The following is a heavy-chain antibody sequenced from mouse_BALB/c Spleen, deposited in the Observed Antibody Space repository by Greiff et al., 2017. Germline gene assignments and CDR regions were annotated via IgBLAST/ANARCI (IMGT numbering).Heavy chain of an antibody. Sequence: DVQLVESGPGLVKPSQSLSLTCTVTGYSITSDYAWNWIRQFPGNKLEWMGYISYSGSTSYNPSLKSRISITRDTSKNQFFLQLNSVTTEDTATYYCARSGTGTGFAYWGQGTLVTVSA. J-gene: IGHJ3*01. D-gene: IGHD4-1*01. V-gene: IGHV3-2*02. CDR2: ISYSGST. CDR3: ARSGTGTGFAY. CDR1: GYSITSDYA.